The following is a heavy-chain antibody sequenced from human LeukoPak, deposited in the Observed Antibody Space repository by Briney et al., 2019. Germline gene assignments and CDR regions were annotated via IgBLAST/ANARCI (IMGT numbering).Heavy chain of an antibody. V-gene: IGHV3-11*06. D-gene: IGHD3-10*01. Sequence: GGSLRLSCAVSGFTFTDYYMSWVRQAPGQGLEWVSYISSSSSFTNYADSVKGRFTISRDNAKNSLYLQMNSLRAEDTAVYYCAKGGGSGRLDYWGQGTLVTVSS. CDR3: AKGGGSGRLDY. J-gene: IGHJ4*02. CDR2: ISSSSSFT. CDR1: GFTFTDYY.